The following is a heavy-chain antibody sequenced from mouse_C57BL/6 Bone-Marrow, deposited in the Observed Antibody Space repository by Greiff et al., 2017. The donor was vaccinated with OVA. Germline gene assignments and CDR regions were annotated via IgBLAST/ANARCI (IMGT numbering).Heavy chain of an antibody. J-gene: IGHJ4*01. CDR3: TTETPYYYGTIYYAMDY. D-gene: IGHD1-1*01. Sequence: EVQLQQSGAELVRPGASVKLSCTASGFNIKDYYMHWVKQRPEQGLAWIGRIDPEDGDTEYAPKFQGKATMTADTSYNTAYLQLSSLTSEDTAVYYCTTETPYYYGTIYYAMDYWGQGTSVTVSS. CDR1: GFNIKDYY. V-gene: IGHV14-1*01. CDR2: IDPEDGDT.